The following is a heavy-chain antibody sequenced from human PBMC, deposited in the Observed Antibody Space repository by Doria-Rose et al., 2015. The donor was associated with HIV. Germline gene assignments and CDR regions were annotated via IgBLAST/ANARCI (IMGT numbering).Heavy chain of an antibody. V-gene: IGHV4-34*01. Sequence: YWTWIRQPPGKGLEWIGEINYSGTTRYNPSLKSRATISVDTSKNQFSLNLTSVTAADTAVYYCTRGVRQLVYYYYMDVWAKGTTVTV. J-gene: IGHJ6*03. CDR1: Y. D-gene: IGHD3-10*01. CDR3: TRGVRQLVYYYYMDV. CDR2: INYSGTT.